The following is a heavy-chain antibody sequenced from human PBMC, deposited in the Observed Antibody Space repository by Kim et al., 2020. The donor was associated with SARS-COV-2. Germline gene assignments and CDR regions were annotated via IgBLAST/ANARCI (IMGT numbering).Heavy chain of an antibody. CDR2: IYFNGIT. CDR3: AREGVGATALYY. Sequence: SETLSLTCSVSGGSLSSTSYYWGWIRQTPGAGLEWLGTIYFNGITYYNPSLNSRVTISIDTSKNDFSLKLTSVTAADTAVYYCAREGVGATALYYWGQGT. D-gene: IGHD1-26*01. V-gene: IGHV4-39*07. J-gene: IGHJ4*02. CDR1: GGSLSSTSYY.